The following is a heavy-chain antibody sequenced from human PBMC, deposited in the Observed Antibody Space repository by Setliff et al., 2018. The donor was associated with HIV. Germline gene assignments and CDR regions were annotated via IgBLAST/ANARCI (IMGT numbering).Heavy chain of an antibody. D-gene: IGHD6-13*01. CDR1: GGSISSSGYY. CDR2: IYYSGST. V-gene: IGHV4-39*01. Sequence: PSETLSLTCTVSGGSISSSGYYWGWIRQPPGKGLEWIGTIYYSGSTYYNPSLKSRVIISVDTSKNQFSLKLSSVTAADTAVYYCAGFPLSSSWYFYWGQGTLVTVSS. J-gene: IGHJ4*02. CDR3: AGFPLSSSWYFY.